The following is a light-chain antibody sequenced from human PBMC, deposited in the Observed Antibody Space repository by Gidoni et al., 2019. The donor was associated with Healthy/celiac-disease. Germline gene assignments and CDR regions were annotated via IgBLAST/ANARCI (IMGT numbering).Light chain of an antibody. Sequence: SYELPQPPSVSVSPGQTASITCSGDKLGDKYACWYQQKPGQSPGLVIYQDSKRPSGIPERFSGSNSGNTATLTISGTQAMDEADYYCQAWDSGVVFGGGTKLTVL. CDR2: QDS. CDR1: KLGDKY. J-gene: IGLJ2*01. CDR3: QAWDSGVV. V-gene: IGLV3-1*01.